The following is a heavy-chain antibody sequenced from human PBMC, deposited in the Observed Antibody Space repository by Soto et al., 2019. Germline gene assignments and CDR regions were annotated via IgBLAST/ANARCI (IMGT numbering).Heavy chain of an antibody. V-gene: IGHV3-30-3*01. D-gene: IGHD6-6*01. CDR1: GFTFSSYA. CDR3: ARAYSSSYYYYYGMDV. J-gene: IGHJ6*02. Sequence: PGGSLRLSCAASGFTFSSYAMHWVRQAPGKGLEWVAVISYDGSNKYYADSVKGRFTISRDNSKNTLYLQMNSLRAEDTAVYYCARAYSSSYYYYYGMDVWGQGTTVTVSS. CDR2: ISYDGSNK.